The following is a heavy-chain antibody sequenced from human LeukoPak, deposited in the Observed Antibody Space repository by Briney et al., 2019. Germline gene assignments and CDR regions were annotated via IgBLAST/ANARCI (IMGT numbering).Heavy chain of an antibody. CDR3: AREYYGSGTLSRENDY. CDR2: ISSSSSYI. Sequence: GGSLRLSCAASGFTFSSYSMNWVRQAPGKGLEWVSSISSSSSYIYYADSVKGRFTISRDNAKNPLYLQMNSLRAEDTAVYYCAREYYGSGTLSRENDYWGQGTLVTVSS. J-gene: IGHJ4*02. CDR1: GFTFSSYS. D-gene: IGHD3-10*01. V-gene: IGHV3-21*01.